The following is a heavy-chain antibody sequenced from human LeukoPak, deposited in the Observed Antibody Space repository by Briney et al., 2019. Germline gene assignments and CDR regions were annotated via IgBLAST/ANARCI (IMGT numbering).Heavy chain of an antibody. V-gene: IGHV3-48*03. CDR3: AELGITMIGGV. J-gene: IGHJ6*04. CDR2: ISSSGSTI. Sequence: PGGSMRLSCAASGFTFSSYEMNWVRQAPGKGMEWVSYISSSGSTIYYADSVKGRFTSSRYNAKNSLYLQMNSLRAEDTAVYYCAELGITMIGGVWGKGTTVTISS. D-gene: IGHD3-10*02. CDR1: GFTFSSYE.